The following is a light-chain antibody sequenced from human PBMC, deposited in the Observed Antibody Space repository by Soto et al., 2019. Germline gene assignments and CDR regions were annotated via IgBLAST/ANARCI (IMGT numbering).Light chain of an antibody. CDR1: QTVTSTF. Sequence: EIVLTQSPGTLSLSPGERATLSCRASQTVTSTFLAWYQQKPGQAPRLLIYGASRRATGIPDRFSGSGSGTDFTLTITRPEPEDFAVYYCHQYDSSRTFGQGTKVEMK. J-gene: IGKJ1*01. CDR3: HQYDSSRT. CDR2: GAS. V-gene: IGKV3-20*01.